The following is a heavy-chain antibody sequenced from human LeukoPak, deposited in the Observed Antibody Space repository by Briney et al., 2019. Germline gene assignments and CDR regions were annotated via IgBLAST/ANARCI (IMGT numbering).Heavy chain of an antibody. CDR3: AKATWFGEPLFGYFDY. CDR2: VSTSSSYI. D-gene: IGHD3-10*01. J-gene: IGHJ4*02. V-gene: IGHV3-21*01. CDR1: GFILSRYS. Sequence: PGGSLRLSCEASGFILSRYSMNWVRQAPGKGLEWVSSVSTSSSYIYYADSVKGRFTISRDNAKKSLYLLMNSLRAEDTAVYYCAKATWFGEPLFGYFDYWGQGTLVTVSS.